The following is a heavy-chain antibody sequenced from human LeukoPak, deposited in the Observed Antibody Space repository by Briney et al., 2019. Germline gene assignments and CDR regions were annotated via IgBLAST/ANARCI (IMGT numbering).Heavy chain of an antibody. Sequence: SETLFLTCTVSGGSISSSSYYWGWIRQPPGKGLEWIGSIYYSGSTYYNPSLKSRVTISVDTSKNQFSLKLSSVTAADTAVYYCARDYYDYGDYVYYFDYWGQGTLVTVSS. V-gene: IGHV4-39*07. CDR3: ARDYYDYGDYVYYFDY. CDR1: GGSISSSSYY. D-gene: IGHD4-17*01. CDR2: IYYSGST. J-gene: IGHJ4*02.